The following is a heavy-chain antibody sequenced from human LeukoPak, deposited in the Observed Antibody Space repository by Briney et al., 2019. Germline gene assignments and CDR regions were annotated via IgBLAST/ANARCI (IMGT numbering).Heavy chain of an antibody. D-gene: IGHD2-2*02. CDR2: IISSSSYI. CDR1: GFTFSSYS. CDR3: ARSSPHCSSTSCYNDAFDI. Sequence: PGGSLRLSCAASGFTFSSYSMNWVRQAPGKGLEWAPPIISSSSYIYYADSVKGRFTISRDNAKNSLYLQMNSLRAEDTAVYYCARSSPHCSSTSCYNDAFDIWGQGTMVTVSS. J-gene: IGHJ3*02. V-gene: IGHV3-21*01.